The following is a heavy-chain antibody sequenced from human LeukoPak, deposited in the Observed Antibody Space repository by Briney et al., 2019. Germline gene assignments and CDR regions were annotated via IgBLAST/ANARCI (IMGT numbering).Heavy chain of an antibody. CDR1: GFTFSSYA. Sequence: QPGGSLRLSCTTSGFTFSSYAMSWVRRAPGKGREWVSAISGSGGSTYYADSVKGRFTISRDNSKNTLYLQMNSLRAEDTAVYYCAKGLSEYQLYFDYWGQGTLVTVSS. CDR3: AKGLSEYQLYFDY. V-gene: IGHV3-23*01. D-gene: IGHD2-2*01. J-gene: IGHJ4*02. CDR2: ISGSGGST.